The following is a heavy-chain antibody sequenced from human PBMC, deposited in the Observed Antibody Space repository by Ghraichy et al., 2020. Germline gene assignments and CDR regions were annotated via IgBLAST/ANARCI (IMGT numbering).Heavy chain of an antibody. CDR3: ARDPLRHSGYDLRGAY. CDR2: ISSSSSYI. J-gene: IGHJ4*02. CDR1: GFTFSSYS. D-gene: IGHD5-12*01. V-gene: IGHV3-21*01. Sequence: LNISCAASGFTFSSYSMNWVRQAPGKGLEWVSSISSSSSYIYYADSVKGRFTISRDNAKNSLYLQMNSLRAEDTAVYYCARDPLRHSGYDLRGAYWGQGTLVTVSS.